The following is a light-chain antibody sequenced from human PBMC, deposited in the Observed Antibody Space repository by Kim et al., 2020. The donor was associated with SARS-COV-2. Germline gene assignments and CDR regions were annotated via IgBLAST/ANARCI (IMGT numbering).Light chain of an antibody. Sequence: LSPGERAHLSCRASQTVSSSSLAWYQHKPGQAPRLRIYDASSRATGITDRFSGSGSGTDFTLTISRLEPEDFAVYYCQQYGSSPRTFGQGTKLEI. CDR3: QQYGSSPRT. CDR1: QTVSSSS. CDR2: DAS. J-gene: IGKJ2*01. V-gene: IGKV3-20*01.